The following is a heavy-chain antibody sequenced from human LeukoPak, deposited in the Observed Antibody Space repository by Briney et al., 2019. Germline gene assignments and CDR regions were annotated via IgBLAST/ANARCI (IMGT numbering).Heavy chain of an antibody. D-gene: IGHD3-3*01. J-gene: IGHJ4*02. CDR3: ARGESITIFGVVSGEYFDY. Sequence: GESLKISCKGSGYSFTSYWIGWVRQMPGKGLEWMGIIYPGDSDTRYSPSFQGQVTISADKSISTAYLQWSSLKASDTAMYYCARGESITIFGVVSGEYFDYWGQGTLVTVSS. CDR2: IYPGDSDT. CDR1: GYSFTSYW. V-gene: IGHV5-51*01.